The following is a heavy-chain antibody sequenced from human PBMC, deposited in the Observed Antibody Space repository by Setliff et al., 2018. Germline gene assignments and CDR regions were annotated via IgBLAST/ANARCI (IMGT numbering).Heavy chain of an antibody. CDR3: ARMPTSGYYASPKYYMDV. CDR2: ISPSGSFI. CDR1: EFRFSDYN. J-gene: IGHJ6*03. V-gene: IGHV3-21*01. D-gene: IGHD3-22*01. Sequence: KPGGSLRLSCAASEFRFSDYNMNWVRQAPGKGLEWVASISPSGSFIYYADSVKGRFTISRDNSRRSVLLQIDSLRVEDTAVYFCARMPTSGYYASPKYYMDVWGKGTTVTVSS.